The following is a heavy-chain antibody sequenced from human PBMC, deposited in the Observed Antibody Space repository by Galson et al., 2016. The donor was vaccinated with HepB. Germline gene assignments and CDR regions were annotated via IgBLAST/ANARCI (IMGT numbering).Heavy chain of an antibody. Sequence: SLRLSCAVSGISLNNYWMHWVRQVPGKGLVWVARIDHEGRGTSYADSVRGRFTMSRDSAKSTVYLQMDSLRAEDTAVYYCGTVLEYWGQGSRVTVSP. CDR3: GTVLEY. J-gene: IGHJ4*02. V-gene: IGHV3-74*01. CDR2: IDHEGRGT. CDR1: GISLNNYW.